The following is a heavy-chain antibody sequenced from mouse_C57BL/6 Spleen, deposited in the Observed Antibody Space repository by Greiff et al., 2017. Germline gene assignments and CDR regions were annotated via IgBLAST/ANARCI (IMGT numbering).Heavy chain of an antibody. Sequence: QVQLQQSGAELVRPGTSVKVSCKASGYAFTNYLIEWVKQRPGQGLEWIGVINPGSGGTNYNEKFKGKATLTADKSSSTAYMQLSSLTSEDSAVYFCARVDLLRDYAMDYWGQGTSVTVSS. CDR2: INPGSGGT. D-gene: IGHD1-1*01. CDR1: GYAFTNYL. CDR3: ARVDLLRDYAMDY. V-gene: IGHV1-54*01. J-gene: IGHJ4*01.